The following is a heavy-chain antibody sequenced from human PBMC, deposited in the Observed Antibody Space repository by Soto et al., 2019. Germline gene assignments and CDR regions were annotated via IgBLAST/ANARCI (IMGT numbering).Heavy chain of an antibody. Sequence: EVQLVESGGGLVKPGGSLRLSCAASGFTFSNAWMTWVRQAPGKGLEWVGRVKSKTDGGTIDYAAPVKDRFTISSDDSKNTLYLQMNSLKTEDTAVYYCIGTYSGSSMRFDYWGQGTLGTVST. CDR3: IGTYSGSSMRFDY. V-gene: IGHV3-15*01. CDR1: GFTFSNAW. D-gene: IGHD5-12*01. CDR2: VKSKTDGGTI. J-gene: IGHJ4*02.